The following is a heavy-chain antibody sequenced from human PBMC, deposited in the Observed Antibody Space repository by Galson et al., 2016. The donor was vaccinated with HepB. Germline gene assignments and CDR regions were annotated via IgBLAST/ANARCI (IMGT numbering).Heavy chain of an antibody. J-gene: IGHJ6*03. Sequence: SLRLSCAASGFTVSSYYMSWVRQAPGKGLEWVSVIFLGGTTYYADSVEGRFTISRDDSMSTLYLQMNSLTAEDTAVYFCARTSYRECTGTRCVNFRYYYYYMDVWGRGTTVTVSS. D-gene: IGHD2-2*01. CDR1: GFTVSSYY. CDR3: ARTSYRECTGTRCVNFRYYYYYMDV. CDR2: IFLGGTT. V-gene: IGHV3-53*01.